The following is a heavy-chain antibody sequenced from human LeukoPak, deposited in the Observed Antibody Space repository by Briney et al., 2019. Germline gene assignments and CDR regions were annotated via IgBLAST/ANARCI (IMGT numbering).Heavy chain of an antibody. V-gene: IGHV1-18*01. J-gene: IGHJ3*02. CDR2: ISAYNGNT. CDR3: ARDLGWEGDAFDI. Sequence: ASVKVSCKASGYTFTSYGISWVRQAPGQGLEWMGWISAYNGNTNYAQKLQGRVTMTRDTSISTAYMELSRLRSDDTAVYYCARDLGWEGDAFDIWGQGTMVTVSS. CDR1: GYTFTSYG. D-gene: IGHD1-26*01.